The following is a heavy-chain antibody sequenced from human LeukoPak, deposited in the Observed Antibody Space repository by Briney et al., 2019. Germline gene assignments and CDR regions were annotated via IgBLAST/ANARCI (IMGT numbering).Heavy chain of an antibody. CDR2: FDPNDGET. Sequence: ASVKVSCKVSGYTLTELSMYWGRQAPGKGLEWMGGFDPNDGETVYAQKFQGRVTMTEDTSTDTAYMDLRSLRFDDTAVYYCTTAYDTSGFAPFDSWGQGTMVTVSS. CDR1: GYTLTELS. CDR3: TTAYDTSGFAPFDS. D-gene: IGHD3-22*01. V-gene: IGHV1-24*01. J-gene: IGHJ3*02.